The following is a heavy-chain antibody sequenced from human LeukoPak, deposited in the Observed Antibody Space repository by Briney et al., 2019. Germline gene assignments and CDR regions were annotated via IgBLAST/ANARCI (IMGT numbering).Heavy chain of an antibody. D-gene: IGHD6-6*01. CDR3: AREVVDSTSSGWYFDL. CDR1: GFTFSSSD. V-gene: IGHV3-13*04. J-gene: IGHJ2*01. Sequence: PGGSLRLSCAASGFTFSSSDMHWVRQAPGKGLEWVSAIGAGYDTYYPGSVKGRFTISRENAKNSLYLQLNSLRAGDTAVYYCAREVVDSTSSGWYFDLWGRGTLVTVSS. CDR2: IGAGYDT.